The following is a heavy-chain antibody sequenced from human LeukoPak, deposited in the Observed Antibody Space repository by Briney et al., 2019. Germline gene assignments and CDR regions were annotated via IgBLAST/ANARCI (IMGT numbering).Heavy chain of an antibody. J-gene: IGHJ4*02. CDR3: AKVEEEPRLRHGLFDY. D-gene: IGHD1-14*01. Sequence: GGSLRLSCAASEFTFSSYAMSWVRQAPGKGLEGVAVVSDSGGSTYSADSVKGRFIISRDNSKNTLYLQMNSLRAEDTAVYYCAKVEEEPRLRHGLFDYWGQGTLVTVSS. CDR2: VSDSGGST. V-gene: IGHV3-23*01. CDR1: EFTFSSYA.